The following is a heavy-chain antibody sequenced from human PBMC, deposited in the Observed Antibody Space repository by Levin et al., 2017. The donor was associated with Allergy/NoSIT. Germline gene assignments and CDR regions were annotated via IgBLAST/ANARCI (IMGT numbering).Heavy chain of an antibody. J-gene: IGHJ4*02. CDR2: IYSGGST. V-gene: IGHV3-66*01. CDR1: GFTVSSNY. CDR3: ARASVNYYDSSGYLQYFDY. Sequence: GESLKISCAASGFTVSSNYMSWVRQAPGKGLEWVSVIYSGGSTYYADSVKGRFTISRDNSKNTLYLQMNSLRAEDTAVYYCARASVNYYDSSGYLQYFDYWGQGTLVTVSS. D-gene: IGHD3-22*01.